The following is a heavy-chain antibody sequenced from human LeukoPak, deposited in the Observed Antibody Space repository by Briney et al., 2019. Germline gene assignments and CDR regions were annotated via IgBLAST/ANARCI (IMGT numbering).Heavy chain of an antibody. J-gene: IGHJ4*02. Sequence: GGSLRLSCAASGFTFSSYDMTWVRQAPGKGLEWVSYISSSSSTIYYADSVKGRFTISRDNSKNTLYLQMNSLRAEDTAVYYCAKGAAVGIYANFDYWGQGTLVTVSS. V-gene: IGHV3-23*01. CDR3: AKGAAVGIYANFDY. CDR2: ISSSSSTI. CDR1: GFTFSSYD. D-gene: IGHD6-13*01.